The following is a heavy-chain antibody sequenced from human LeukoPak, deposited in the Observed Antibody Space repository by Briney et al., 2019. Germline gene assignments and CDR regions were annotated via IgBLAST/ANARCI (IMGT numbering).Heavy chain of an antibody. CDR1: GGSISSYY. Sequence: PSETLSLTCTVSGGSISSYYWSWIRQPPGKGLEWIGYIYYSGSTNCNPSLKSRVTISVDTSKNQFSLKLSSVTAADTAVYYCARDRGIYDSSGYYPSDAFDIWGQGTMVTVSS. CDR3: ARDRGIYDSSGYYPSDAFDI. CDR2: IYYSGST. D-gene: IGHD3-22*01. J-gene: IGHJ3*02. V-gene: IGHV4-59*01.